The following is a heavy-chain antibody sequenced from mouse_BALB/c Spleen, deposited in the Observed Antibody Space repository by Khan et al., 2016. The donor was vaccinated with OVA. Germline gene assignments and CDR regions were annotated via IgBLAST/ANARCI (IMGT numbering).Heavy chain of an antibody. CDR3: ARIYGGDFDY. D-gene: IGHD1-1*01. CDR2: ISYSSNT. Sequence: EVQLQESGPGLVKPSQSLSLTCTVTGYSITTDYAWNWIRQFPGNKLEWMGYISYSSNTKYNPSLKSRISITRDTSKNQFFLQLKSVTTEDTARYYCARIYGGDFDYWGQGTILTVSS. J-gene: IGHJ2*01. V-gene: IGHV3-2*02. CDR1: GYSITTDYA.